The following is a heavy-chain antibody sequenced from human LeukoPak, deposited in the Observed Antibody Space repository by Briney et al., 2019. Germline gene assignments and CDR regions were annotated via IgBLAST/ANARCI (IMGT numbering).Heavy chain of an antibody. V-gene: IGHV4-59*01. CDR1: GGSISSYY. J-gene: IGHJ4*02. D-gene: IGHD4-23*01. CDR2: IYYSGST. Sequence: PSETLSLTCTVSGGSISSYYWSWIRQPPGKGLEWIGYIYYSGSTNYNPSLKSRVTISADTPKNQFSLKLSSVTATDTAVYYCAGDSNYGGNNGLAYWGQGTLVTVSS. CDR3: AGDSNYGGNNGLAY.